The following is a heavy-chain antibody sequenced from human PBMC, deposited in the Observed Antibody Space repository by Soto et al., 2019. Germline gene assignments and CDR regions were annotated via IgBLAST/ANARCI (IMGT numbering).Heavy chain of an antibody. V-gene: IGHV5-51*01. J-gene: IGHJ4*02. CDR1: GYSFTSYW. D-gene: IGHD2-21*02. Sequence: GESPKISCQGSGYSFTSYWIGWVRQMPGKGLEWMGIIYPGDSDNRYSPSFQGQVTISAVKSISSAYLQWSSLKASDTAMYYFSRSCGGDCPTDAFDYWGQGTLVTVSS. CDR3: SRSCGGDCPTDAFDY. CDR2: IYPGDSDN.